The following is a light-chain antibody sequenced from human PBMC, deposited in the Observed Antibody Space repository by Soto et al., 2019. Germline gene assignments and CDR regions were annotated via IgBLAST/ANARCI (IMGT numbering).Light chain of an antibody. V-gene: IGKV3-20*01. CDR2: GAS. Sequence: EIVLTQSPGTLSLSPGERATLSCRASQSVSSSYLAWYQQKPGQAPRLLIYGASSRATGIPDRFSGSGSGTDFPLTISRLEPEDLAVYYCQQYGSSPRTFGPGTKVEIK. J-gene: IGKJ1*01. CDR1: QSVSSSY. CDR3: QQYGSSPRT.